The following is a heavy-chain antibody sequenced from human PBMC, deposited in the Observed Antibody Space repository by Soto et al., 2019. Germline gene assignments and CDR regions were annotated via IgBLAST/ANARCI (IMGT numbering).Heavy chain of an antibody. J-gene: IGHJ4*02. CDR1: GDSINTYY. V-gene: IGHV4-59*01. D-gene: IGHD5-12*01. CDR3: ARVGAYAGFY. Sequence: PSETLSLTCTVSGDSINTYYWNWIRQPPGKGLEWIGYIFYIGSTNYNPSLKSRVTIAVDTSKNQFSLKLSSVTAADTAVYYCARVGAYAGFYWGQGTLVTVSS. CDR2: IFYIGST.